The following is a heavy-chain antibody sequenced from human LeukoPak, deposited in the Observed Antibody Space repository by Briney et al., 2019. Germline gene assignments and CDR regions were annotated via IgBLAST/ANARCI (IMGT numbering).Heavy chain of an antibody. Sequence: QTGGSLRLSCAVSGATVSSNHMSWVRQPPGKGLEWVSAIFSAGGTYYADSVKGRFTFSRDNSKNTLYLQMNSLRAEDTAVYYCAKETGIAAAGTFYWGQGTLVTVSS. V-gene: IGHV3-66*01. CDR1: GATVSSNH. J-gene: IGHJ4*02. CDR2: IFSAGGT. D-gene: IGHD6-13*01. CDR3: AKETGIAAAGTFY.